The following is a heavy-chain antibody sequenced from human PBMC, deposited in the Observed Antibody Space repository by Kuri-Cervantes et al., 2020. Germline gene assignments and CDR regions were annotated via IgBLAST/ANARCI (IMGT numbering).Heavy chain of an antibody. V-gene: IGHV3-30*03. J-gene: IGHJ4*02. CDR1: GFTFSSSG. D-gene: IGHD3-10*01. Sequence: LSLPCAASGFTFSSSGMHWVRPAPGKGLEWVAVISYDGSNKYYADSVKGRFTISRDNSKNTLYLQMNSLRAEAKAVYYFAAGGYGSGSFTPFYFDYWGQGTLVTVSS. CDR3: AAGGYGSGSFTPFYFDY. CDR2: ISYDGSNK.